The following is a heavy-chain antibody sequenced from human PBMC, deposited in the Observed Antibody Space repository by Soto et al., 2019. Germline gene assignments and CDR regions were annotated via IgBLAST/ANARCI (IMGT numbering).Heavy chain of an antibody. V-gene: IGHV5-51*01. J-gene: IGHJ6*02. CDR3: ASTIAAADYYYGMDV. D-gene: IGHD6-13*01. CDR2: IYPGDSDT. CDR1: GYSFTSYW. Sequence: GESLKISCKGSGYSFTSYWIGWVRQMPGKGLEWMGIIYPGDSDTRYSPSFQGQVTISADKSISTAYLQWSSLKASDTAMYYCASTIAAADYYYGMDVWGQGTTVTVSS.